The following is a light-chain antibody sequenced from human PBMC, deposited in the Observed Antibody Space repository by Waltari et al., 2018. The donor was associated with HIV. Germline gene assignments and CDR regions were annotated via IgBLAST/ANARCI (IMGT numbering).Light chain of an antibody. CDR3: ASYAPTNNFYVL. CDR1: SSDIGGSNY. Sequence: QSALTQPPSASGSPGQSVTIPCTGTSSDIGGSNYVSWYQQHPGKAPNLIMTEVTKRHSGVPDRFSGSKSGNSASPTCSCLQAEDDAHYYCASYAPTNNFYVLVGGVPALTVL. V-gene: IGLV2-8*01. J-gene: IGLJ2*01. CDR2: EVT.